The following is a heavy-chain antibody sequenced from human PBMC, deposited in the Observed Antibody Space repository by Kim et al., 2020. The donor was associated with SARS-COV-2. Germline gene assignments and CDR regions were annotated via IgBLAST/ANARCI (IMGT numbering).Heavy chain of an antibody. Sequence: GGSLRLSCAASGFTFSSYGMHWARQAPGKGLEWVAVIWYDGSNKYYADSVKGRFTISRDNSKNTLYLQMNSLRAEDTAVYYCARTYCSGGSCYSPTPKNYYYYGMDVWGQGTTVTVSS. CDR2: IWYDGSNK. D-gene: IGHD2-15*01. CDR1: GFTFSSYG. CDR3: ARTYCSGGSCYSPTPKNYYYYGMDV. J-gene: IGHJ6*02. V-gene: IGHV3-33*08.